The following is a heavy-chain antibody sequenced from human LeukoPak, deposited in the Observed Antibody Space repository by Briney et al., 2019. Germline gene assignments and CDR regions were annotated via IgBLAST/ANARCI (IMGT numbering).Heavy chain of an antibody. V-gene: IGHV2-5*02. CDR2: IYWDDDK. D-gene: IGHD4-17*01. CDR3: AHRPSNYGDLYYFDY. J-gene: IGHJ4*02. Sequence: SGSTLVNPTQTLTLTCTFSGFSLSTSGVGVGWIRQPPGKALEWLALIYWDDDKRYSPSLKSRLTITKDTSKNQAVLTMTNMDPVDTATYYCAHRPSNYGDLYYFDYWGQGTLVTVSS. CDR1: GFSLSTSGVG.